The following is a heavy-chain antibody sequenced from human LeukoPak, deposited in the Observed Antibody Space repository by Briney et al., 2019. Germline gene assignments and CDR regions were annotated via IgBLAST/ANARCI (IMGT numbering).Heavy chain of an antibody. Sequence: SGTLSLTCAVSDGSISSSNWWSWVRQPPGKGLEWIGQIYQSGSTNYNPSLKSRVTISVDKSKNQFSLKLSSVTAADTAVYYCARRVPFHFFDFWGQGTLVTVSS. V-gene: IGHV4-4*02. CDR2: IYQSGST. CDR3: ARRVPFHFFDF. CDR1: DGSISSSNW. J-gene: IGHJ4*02.